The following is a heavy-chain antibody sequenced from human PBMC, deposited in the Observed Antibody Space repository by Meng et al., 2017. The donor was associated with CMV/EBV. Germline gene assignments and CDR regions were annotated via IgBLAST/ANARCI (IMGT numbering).Heavy chain of an antibody. Sequence: GSLRLSCAVYGGSFSGYYWSWIRQPPGKGLEWIGEINHSGSTNYNPSLKRRVTISVDTSKNQFSLKLSSVTAADTAVYYCASSLRYCSSTSCSHNGGVDVWGQGTTVTVSS. V-gene: IGHV4-34*01. J-gene: IGHJ6*02. CDR1: GGSFSGYY. CDR2: INHSGST. D-gene: IGHD2-2*01. CDR3: ASSLRYCSSTSCSHNGGVDV.